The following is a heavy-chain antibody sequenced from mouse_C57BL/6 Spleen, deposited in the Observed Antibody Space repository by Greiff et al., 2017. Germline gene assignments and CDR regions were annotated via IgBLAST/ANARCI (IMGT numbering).Heavy chain of an antibody. CDR2: IYPRDGST. D-gene: IGHD1-1*01. Sequence: QVQLQQSGPELVKPGASVKLSCKASGYTFTSYDINWVKQRPGQGLEWIGWIYPRDGSTKYNEKFKGKATLTVDTSSSTAYMELHSLTSEDSAVYFCARRNYYGSSLYAMDYWGQGTSVTVSS. V-gene: IGHV1-85*01. J-gene: IGHJ4*01. CDR3: ARRNYYGSSLYAMDY. CDR1: GYTFTSYD.